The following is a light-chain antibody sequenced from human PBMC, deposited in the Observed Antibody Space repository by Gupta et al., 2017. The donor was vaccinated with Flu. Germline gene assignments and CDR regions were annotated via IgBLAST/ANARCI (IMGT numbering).Light chain of an antibody. CDR1: NSGNKN. Sequence: VALGQTARLSCGGENSGNKNVHWYYQKPGQAPVFVIYNDRFRPSGISERFSGSNSGTTAALTITRVQVGDEGDYYCQVWDTNTVFGGGTKLTVL. CDR3: QVWDTNTV. V-gene: IGLV3-9*01. CDR2: NDR. J-gene: IGLJ2*01.